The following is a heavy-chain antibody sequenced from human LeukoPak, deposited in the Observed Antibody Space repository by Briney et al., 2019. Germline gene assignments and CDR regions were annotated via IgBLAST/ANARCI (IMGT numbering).Heavy chain of an antibody. CDR3: ARVADYDYVWGSYRNGNWFDP. V-gene: IGHV1-18*01. CDR2: ISAYNGNT. CDR1: GYTFTSYG. D-gene: IGHD3-16*02. Sequence: GASVKVSCKASGYTFTSYGISWVRQAPGQGLEWMGWISAYNGNTNYAQKLQGRVTMTTDTSTSTAYMELRSLRSDNTAVYYCARVADYDYVWGSYRNGNWFDPWGQGTLVTVSS. J-gene: IGHJ5*02.